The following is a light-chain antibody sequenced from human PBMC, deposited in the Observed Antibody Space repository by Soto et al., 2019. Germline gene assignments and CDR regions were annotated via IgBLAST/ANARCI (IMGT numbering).Light chain of an antibody. CDR1: SSDIGSYNL. J-gene: IGLJ3*02. Sequence: QSALTQPASVSGSPGQSITVSCTGTSSDIGSYNLVSWYQHHPGKAPKLMIYAGSKRPSGVSSRFSGSKSGNTASLTISGLQAADEADYYCCSYSGSSTLLFGGGTKLTVL. CDR2: AGS. V-gene: IGLV2-23*01. CDR3: CSYSGSSTLL.